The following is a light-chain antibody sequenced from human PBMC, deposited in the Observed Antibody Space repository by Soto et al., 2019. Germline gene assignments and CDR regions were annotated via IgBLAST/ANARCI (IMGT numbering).Light chain of an antibody. V-gene: IGKV3-11*01. Sequence: EIVLTQSPGTLSVSPGERATFSCRASQSVNTNLAWYQLKPGQAPRLLIFGASNRATGIPPRFSGSGSGTDFTLTINSLEPDDFAVYYCQQRDSWPITFGQGTRLEI. CDR1: QSVNTN. CDR3: QQRDSWPIT. J-gene: IGKJ5*01. CDR2: GAS.